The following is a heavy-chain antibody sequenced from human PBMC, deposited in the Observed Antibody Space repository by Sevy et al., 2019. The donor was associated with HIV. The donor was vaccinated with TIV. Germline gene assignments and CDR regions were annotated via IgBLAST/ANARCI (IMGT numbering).Heavy chain of an antibody. Sequence: GGSLRLSCAGSGYTFSGYAMSWVRQAPGKGLEWVSAISASGISSYYAGSVKGRVTISRDNSKNTLYLAMDSLRDDDTGLYYCAKGRGAVVEGEEYYLDYWGRGTLVTVSS. J-gene: IGHJ4*02. CDR2: ISASGISS. CDR1: GYTFSGYA. V-gene: IGHV3-23*01. CDR3: AKGRGAVVEGEEYYLDY. D-gene: IGHD6-19*01.